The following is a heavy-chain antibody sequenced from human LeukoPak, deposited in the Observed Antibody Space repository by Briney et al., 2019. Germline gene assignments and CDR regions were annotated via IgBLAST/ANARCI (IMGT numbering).Heavy chain of an antibody. CDR2: IYYSGST. V-gene: IGHV4-39*01. CDR3: ARHEYYYDSSGYDLFDY. J-gene: IGHJ4*02. Sequence: SETLSLTCTVSGGSISSSSYYWGWIRQPPGKGLEWIGSIYYSGSTYYNPSLKSRVTISGDTSKNQFSLKLSSVTAADTAVYYCARHEYYYDSSGYDLFDYWGQGTLVTVSS. D-gene: IGHD3-22*01. CDR1: GGSISSSSYY.